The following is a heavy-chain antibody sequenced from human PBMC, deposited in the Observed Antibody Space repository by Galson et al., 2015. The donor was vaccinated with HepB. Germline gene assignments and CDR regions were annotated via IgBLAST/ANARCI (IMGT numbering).Heavy chain of an antibody. V-gene: IGHV5-51*01. D-gene: IGHD4-23*01. Sequence: QSGAEVKKPGESLKISCKGSGYSFTSYWIGWVRQMPGKGLEWMGIIYPGDSDTRYSPSFQGQVTISADKSISTAYLQWSSLKASDTAMYYCARHMTTVVKRRRGDDAFDIWGQGTMVTVSS. CDR1: GYSFTSYW. CDR3: ARHMTTVVKRRRGDDAFDI. J-gene: IGHJ3*02. CDR2: IYPGDSDT.